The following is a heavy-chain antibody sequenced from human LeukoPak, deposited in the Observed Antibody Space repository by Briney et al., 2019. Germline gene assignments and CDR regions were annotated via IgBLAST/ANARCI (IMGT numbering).Heavy chain of an antibody. CDR1: GGTFSSYA. D-gene: IGHD2-15*01. CDR3: ARVGPSPTPDYYYYMDV. Sequence: GASVKVSCKASGGTFSSYAISWVRQAPGQGLEWMGGIIPIFGTANYAQKFQGRGTITADKSTSTAYMELSSLRSEDTAVYYCARVGPSPTPDYYYYMDVWGKGTTVTVSS. J-gene: IGHJ6*03. V-gene: IGHV1-69*06. CDR2: IIPIFGTA.